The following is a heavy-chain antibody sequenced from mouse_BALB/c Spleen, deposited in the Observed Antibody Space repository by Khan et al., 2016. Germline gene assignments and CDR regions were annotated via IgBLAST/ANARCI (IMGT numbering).Heavy chain of an antibody. V-gene: IGHV1-66*01. CDR1: GYRFTSYY. CDR2: IFPGSDNS. CDR3: ARWRPDWYFDV. Sequence: QVRLQQSGPELVKPGASVKISCKASGYRFTSYYIHWVKQRPGQGLEWIGWIFPGSDNSYYNEKFKGKATLTADTSSNTAYIQLSSLTSEDSTVYFCARWRPDWYFDVWGAGTTVTVSS. J-gene: IGHJ1*01.